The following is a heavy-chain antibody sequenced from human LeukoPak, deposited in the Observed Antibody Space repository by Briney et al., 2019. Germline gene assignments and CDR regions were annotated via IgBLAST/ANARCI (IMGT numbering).Heavy chain of an antibody. CDR2: INHSGST. Sequence: PSETLSPTCAVYGGSFSGYYWSWIRQPPGKGLEWIGEINHSGSTNYNPSLKSRVTISVDTSKNQFSLKLSSVTAADTAVYYCAGTTITMVRGVIPYYFDYWGQGTLVTVSS. J-gene: IGHJ4*02. V-gene: IGHV4-34*01. CDR3: AGTTITMVRGVIPYYFDY. D-gene: IGHD3-10*01. CDR1: GGSFSGYY.